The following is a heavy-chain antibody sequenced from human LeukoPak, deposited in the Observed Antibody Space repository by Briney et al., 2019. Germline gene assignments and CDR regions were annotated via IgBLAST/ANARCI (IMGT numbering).Heavy chain of an antibody. J-gene: IGHJ4*02. CDR1: GYTFTGSY. V-gene: IGHV1-2*02. Sequence: ASVMVSCKASGYTFTGSYIHSVGQAPGQGLDWRWWKNPNSGDTKYAQKFQGRVTMTRDTSISTAYMELNSLRSDDTAVYYCARYCSTATCSEGDVYWGQGTLVTVSS. D-gene: IGHD2-2*01. CDR3: ARYCSTATCSEGDVY. CDR2: KNPNSGDT.